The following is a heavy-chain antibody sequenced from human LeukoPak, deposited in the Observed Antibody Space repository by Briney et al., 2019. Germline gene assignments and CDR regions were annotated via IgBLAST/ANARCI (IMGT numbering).Heavy chain of an antibody. Sequence: GGSLRLSCAASGFTSSDYYMSWIRQAPGKGLEWVSYISSSGSTIYYADSVKGRFTISRDNAKNSLNLQMNSLRAEDTAVYYCAKVGSSGWSPDYWGQGTLVTVSS. CDR3: AKVGSSGWSPDY. CDR2: ISSSGSTI. V-gene: IGHV3-11*04. D-gene: IGHD6-19*01. J-gene: IGHJ4*02. CDR1: GFTSSDYY.